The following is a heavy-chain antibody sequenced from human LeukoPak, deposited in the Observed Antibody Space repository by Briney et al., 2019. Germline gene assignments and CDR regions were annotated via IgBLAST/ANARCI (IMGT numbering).Heavy chain of an antibody. CDR3: ARGRHGSGSYYIPSDGFDY. CDR2: ISYSGST. J-gene: IGHJ4*02. V-gene: IGHV4-39*07. D-gene: IGHD3-10*01. CDR1: RGSISSNIYY. Sequence: SETLSLTCTVSRGSISSNIYYWGWIRQPPGKGLEWIGAISYSGSTYYNPSLKSRVTISVDTSKIQFSLKLSSVTAADTAVYYCARGRHGSGSYYIPSDGFDYWGQGTLVTVSS.